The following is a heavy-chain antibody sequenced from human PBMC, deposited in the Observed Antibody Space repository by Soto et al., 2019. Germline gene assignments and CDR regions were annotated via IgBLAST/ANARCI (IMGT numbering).Heavy chain of an antibody. J-gene: IGHJ2*01. Sequence: EVQLVESGGGLVQPGGSLKLSCAASGFTFSGSAVHWVRQASGKGLEWVGRIRSKANNYATVYAASVKGRFTISGDDSKNTAYLQMNSLKTEDTAVYYCTRHAVQYCGGDCYRLPYFDLWGRGTLVTVSS. CDR3: TRHAVQYCGGDCYRLPYFDL. CDR2: IRSKANNYAT. CDR1: GFTFSGSA. D-gene: IGHD2-21*02. V-gene: IGHV3-73*02.